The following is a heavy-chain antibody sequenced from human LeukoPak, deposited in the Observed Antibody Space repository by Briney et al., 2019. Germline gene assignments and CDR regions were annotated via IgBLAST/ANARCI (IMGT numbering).Heavy chain of an antibody. CDR2: ISSSSSYI. CDR3: AREVQWLAAPLDY. Sequence: GGSLRLSCAASGFTFSSYAMSWVRQAPGKGLEWVSSISSSSSYIYYADSVKGRFTISRDNAKNSLYLQMNSLRAEDTAVYYCAREVQWLAAPLDYWGQGTLVTVSS. V-gene: IGHV3-21*01. J-gene: IGHJ4*02. D-gene: IGHD6-19*01. CDR1: GFTFSSYA.